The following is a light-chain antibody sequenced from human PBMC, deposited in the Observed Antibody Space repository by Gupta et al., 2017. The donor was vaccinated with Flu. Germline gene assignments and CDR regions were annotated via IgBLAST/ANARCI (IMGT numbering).Light chain of an antibody. CDR3: HQDASTLWT. CDR1: QGVLYSSNNKKY. V-gene: IGKV4-1*01. CDR2: WAS. J-gene: IGKJ1*01. Sequence: MVMTQSQDSRPVSLGERPTITCKPSQGVLYSSNNKKYLAWYQQKPGQPPKLLIYWASTWEFGVPDRFSGRGSGTDFTLSILRRQAEAVAVYYCHQDASTLWTFGQGTKVEIK.